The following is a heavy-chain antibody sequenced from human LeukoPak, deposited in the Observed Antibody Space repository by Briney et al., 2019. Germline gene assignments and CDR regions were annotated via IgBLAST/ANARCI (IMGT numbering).Heavy chain of an antibody. CDR2: IYFSGST. V-gene: IGHV4-39*01. CDR1: GGSISSYSYY. J-gene: IGHJ4*02. D-gene: IGHD1-26*01. CDR3: ARRPSSSIVGATANYFDH. Sequence: SETLSRTCTVSGGSISSYSYYWVWIRQPPGKGLGWIGGIYFSGSTYYNTSLESRVTIFIDTSKNQFSLKLRSATAADTAVYYCARRPSSSIVGATANYFDHWGQGTLVTVSS.